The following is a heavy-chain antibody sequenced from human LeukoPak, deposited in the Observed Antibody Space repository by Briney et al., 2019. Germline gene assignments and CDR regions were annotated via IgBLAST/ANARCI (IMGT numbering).Heavy chain of an antibody. CDR3: ARDLYSSSWYLNWFDP. CDR1: KFSFSDYY. D-gene: IGHD6-13*01. CDR2: ISSGGGTI. Sequence: GGSLRLSCVASKFSFSDYYMSWIRQAPGTGLELIAYISSGGGTIYYADSVKGRFTISRDNAKNSLFLQMNSLRAEDTAVYYCARDLYSSSWYLNWFDPWGQGTLVTVSS. J-gene: IGHJ5*02. V-gene: IGHV3-11*01.